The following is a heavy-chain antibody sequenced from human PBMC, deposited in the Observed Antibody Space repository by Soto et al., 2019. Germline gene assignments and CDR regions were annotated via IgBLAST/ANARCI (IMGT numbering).Heavy chain of an antibody. CDR3: ARDGEYCGGDCYSYAFDI. CDR2: IYYSGST. Sequence: SETLSLTCTVSGGSISSYYWSWIRQPPGKGLEWIGYIYYSGSTNYNPSLKSRVTISVDTSKNQFSLKLSSVTAADTAVYYCARDGEYCGGDCYSYAFDIWGQGAMVTV. V-gene: IGHV4-59*01. J-gene: IGHJ3*02. D-gene: IGHD2-21*02. CDR1: GGSISSYY.